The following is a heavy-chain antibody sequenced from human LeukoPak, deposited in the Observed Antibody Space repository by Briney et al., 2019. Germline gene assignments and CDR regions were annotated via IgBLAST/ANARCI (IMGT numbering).Heavy chain of an antibody. CDR2: IKSKPDGGTI. CDR1: GFTFSSYG. CDR3: ATGGYFFDY. J-gene: IGHJ4*02. Sequence: GGSLRLSCAASGFTFSSYGMHWVRQAPGKGLEWVGRIKSKPDGGTIDYAAPVKGRFTISRDDSKNTLYLQMNSLKPEDTAVYYCATGGYFFDYWGQGILVTVSS. V-gene: IGHV3-15*01. D-gene: IGHD3-16*01.